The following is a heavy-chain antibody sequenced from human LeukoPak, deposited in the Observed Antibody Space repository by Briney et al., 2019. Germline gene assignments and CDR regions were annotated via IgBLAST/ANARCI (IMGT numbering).Heavy chain of an antibody. D-gene: IGHD3-10*01. CDR2: IYHSGST. CDR3: ARGGGDYYGSGSYYNVRKWFDP. CDR1: GYSISSGYY. J-gene: IGHJ5*02. Sequence: SETLSLTCTVSGYSISSGYYWGWIRQPPGKGLEWIGSIYHSGSTYYNPSLKSRVTISVDTSKNQFSLKLSSVTAADTAVYYCARGGGDYYGSGSYYNVRKWFDPWGQRTLVTVSS. V-gene: IGHV4-38-2*02.